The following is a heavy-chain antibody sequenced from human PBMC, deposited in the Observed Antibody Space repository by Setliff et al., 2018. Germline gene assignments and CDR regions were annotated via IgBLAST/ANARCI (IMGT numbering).Heavy chain of an antibody. V-gene: IGHV4-4*02. Sequence: PSETLSLTCAVSGVSVNSLTWWSWVRQSPGKGLEWIGEIYHDGNTKFYPSVHYNPSLKSRVTISIDKSKNQFSLKLTSMTAADTAVYYCAKGGGRYHSDSWGQGILVTVSS. J-gene: IGHJ4*02. D-gene: IGHD1-1*01. CDR1: GVSVNSLTW. CDR3: AKGGGRYHSDS. CDR2: IYHDGNT.